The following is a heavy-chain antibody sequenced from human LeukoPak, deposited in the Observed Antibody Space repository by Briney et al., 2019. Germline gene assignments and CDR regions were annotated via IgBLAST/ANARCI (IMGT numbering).Heavy chain of an antibody. D-gene: IGHD5-24*01. CDR1: GFTFSSYS. V-gene: IGHV3-48*04. Sequence: GGSLRLSCAASGFTFSSYSMNWVRQAPGKGLEWVSYISSSSSTIYYADSVKGRFTISRDIAKNSLYLQMNSLRAEDTAVYYCARHNGYNSGYYYYYMDVWGKGTTVTVSS. CDR3: ARHNGYNSGYYYYYMDV. CDR2: ISSSSSTI. J-gene: IGHJ6*03.